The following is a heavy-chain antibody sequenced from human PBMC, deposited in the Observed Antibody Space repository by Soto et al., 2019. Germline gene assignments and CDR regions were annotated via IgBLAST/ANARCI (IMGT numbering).Heavy chain of an antibody. CDR1: GGTFSSYA. CDR2: IIPIFGTA. V-gene: IGHV1-69*13. J-gene: IGHJ3*02. Sequence: SVKVSCKASGGTFSSYAISWVRQAPGQGLEWMGGIIPIFGTANYAQKFQGRVTITADESTSTAYMELSSLRSEDTAVYYCATDQRPHTYGYWDRGDAFDIWGQGTMVTVSS. CDR3: ATDQRPHTYGYWDRGDAFDI. D-gene: IGHD3-22*01.